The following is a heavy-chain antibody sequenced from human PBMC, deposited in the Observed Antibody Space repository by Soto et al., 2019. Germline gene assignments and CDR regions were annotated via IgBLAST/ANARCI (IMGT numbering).Heavy chain of an antibody. CDR1: GFTFRTYT. CDR3: AREKHYYDSSGLRSPLHS. V-gene: IGHV3-21*01. Sequence: GGSLRLSCISSGFTFRTYTMNCVRQARGKGLEWGSCIRGFSPYTFYAESVKGRFTISRDNAKNSLYLQMNSLRADDTAVYYCAREKHYYDSSGLRSPLHSWGQGTLVTVSS. CDR2: IRGFSPYT. D-gene: IGHD3-22*01. J-gene: IGHJ4*02.